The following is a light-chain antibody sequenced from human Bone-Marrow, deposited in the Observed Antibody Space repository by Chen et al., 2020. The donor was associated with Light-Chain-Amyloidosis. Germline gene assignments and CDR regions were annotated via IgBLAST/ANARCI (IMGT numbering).Light chain of an antibody. Sequence: QSALTQPASVSWSPGQAITISCTGTNSDVGDYNYVSWYQQHPGKAPKLMIYDVSNRPSGVSNRFSGSKSGNTAALTISGLQTEDEADYYCSSHTSGTAWIFGGGTKLTVL. CDR2: DVS. CDR3: SSHTSGTAWI. V-gene: IGLV2-14*01. J-gene: IGLJ2*01. CDR1: NSDVGDYNY.